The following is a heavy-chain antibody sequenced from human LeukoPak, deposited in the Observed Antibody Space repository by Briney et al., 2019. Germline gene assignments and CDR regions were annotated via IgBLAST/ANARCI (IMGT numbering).Heavy chain of an antibody. J-gene: IGHJ4*02. CDR2: ISSSSSTI. V-gene: IGHV3-48*02. CDR1: GFTFSSYS. Sequence: GRSLRLSCAASGFTFSSYSMNWVRQAPGKGLEWVSYISSSSSTIYYADSVKGRFTISRDNAKNSLYLQMNSLRDEDTAVYYCARDRAPTPNDYDSSGIMGYWGQGTLVTVSS. CDR3: ARDRAPTPNDYDSSGIMGY. D-gene: IGHD3-22*01.